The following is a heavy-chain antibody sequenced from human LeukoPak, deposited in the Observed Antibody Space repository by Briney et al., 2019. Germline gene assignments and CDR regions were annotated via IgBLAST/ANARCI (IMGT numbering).Heavy chain of an antibody. Sequence: GGSLRLSCAASGFTFDDYAMHWVRQAPGKGLEWVSGISWNSGSIGYADSVKGRFTISRDNAKNSLYLQMNSLRAEDTALYYCAKDTFTSVAGEFDYRGQGTLVTVSS. CDR3: AKDTFTSVAGEFDY. J-gene: IGHJ4*02. V-gene: IGHV3-9*01. D-gene: IGHD6-19*01. CDR1: GFTFDDYA. CDR2: ISWNSGSI.